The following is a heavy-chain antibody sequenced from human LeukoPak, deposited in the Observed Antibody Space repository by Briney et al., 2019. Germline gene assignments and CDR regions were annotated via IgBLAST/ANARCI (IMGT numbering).Heavy chain of an antibody. CDR1: GESISSTTYY. CDR2: INHSGST. J-gene: IGHJ4*02. D-gene: IGHD3-3*01. CDR3: ARGRRFLERYDY. Sequence: SETLSLTCNVSGESISSTTYYWTWVRQPPGKGLEWIGEINHSGSTNCNPSLKSRVTISVDTSKNQFSLKLSSVTAADTAVYYCARGRRFLERYDYWGQGTLVTVSS. V-gene: IGHV4-39*07.